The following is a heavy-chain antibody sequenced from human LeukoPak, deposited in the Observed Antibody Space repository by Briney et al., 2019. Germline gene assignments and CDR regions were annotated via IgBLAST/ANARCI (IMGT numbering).Heavy chain of an antibody. Sequence: PGGSLRLSCAASGFTFQDYGMSWVRQAPAKGLEWVSGINWNGGSTGYADSVKGRFTISRDNAKNSLYLQMNSLRAEDTALYFCARDREWCGDHYYFMDVWGKGTTVTVSS. D-gene: IGHD3-10*01. CDR3: ARDREWCGDHYYFMDV. CDR2: INWNGGST. J-gene: IGHJ6*03. CDR1: GFTFQDYG. V-gene: IGHV3-20*04.